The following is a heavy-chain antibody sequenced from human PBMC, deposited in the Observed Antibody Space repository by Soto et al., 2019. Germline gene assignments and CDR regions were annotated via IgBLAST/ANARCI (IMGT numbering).Heavy chain of an antibody. V-gene: IGHV1-58*02. CDR2: IVVGSGNT. CDR1: GFTFTSSA. D-gene: IGHD3-10*01. J-gene: IGHJ3*02. CDR3: AADPLYQPHLITMVRGAPDAFDI. Sequence: SVKVSCKASGFTFTSSAMQWVRQARGQSLEWIGWIVVGSGNTNYAQKFQERVTITRDMSTSTAYMELSSLRSEDTAVYYCAADPLYQPHLITMVRGAPDAFDIWGQGTMVTVSS.